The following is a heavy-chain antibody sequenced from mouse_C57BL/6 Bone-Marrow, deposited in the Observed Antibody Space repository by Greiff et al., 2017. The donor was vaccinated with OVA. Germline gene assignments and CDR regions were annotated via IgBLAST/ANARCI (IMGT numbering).Heavy chain of an antibody. CDR3: ARDYDYDAY. J-gene: IGHJ3*01. CDR2: IYPGSGST. CDR1: GYTFTSYW. V-gene: IGHV1-55*01. D-gene: IGHD2-4*01. Sequence: QVQLQQSGAELVKPGASVKMSCKASGYTFTSYWITWVKQRPGQGLEWIGDIYPGSGSTNYNEKFTSKATLPGDTSSSTAYMQLSSLTSEDAAVYYCARDYDYDAYWGQGTLVTVSA.